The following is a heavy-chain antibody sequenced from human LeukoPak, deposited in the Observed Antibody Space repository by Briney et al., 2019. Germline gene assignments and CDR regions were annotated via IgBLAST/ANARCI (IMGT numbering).Heavy chain of an antibody. CDR1: GFTFSSYS. J-gene: IGHJ4*02. D-gene: IGHD3-22*01. Sequence: GGSLRLSCAASGFTFSSYSMNWVRQAPGKGLEWVSYISSSGSTIYYADSVKGRFTISRDNAKNSLYLQMNSLRAEDTAVYYCAREPQTYYYDSSGYSNFDYWGQGTLVTVSS. V-gene: IGHV3-48*04. CDR3: AREPQTYYYDSSGYSNFDY. CDR2: ISSSGSTI.